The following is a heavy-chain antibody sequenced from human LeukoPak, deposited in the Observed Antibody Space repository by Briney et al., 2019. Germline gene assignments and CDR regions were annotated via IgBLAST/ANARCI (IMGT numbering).Heavy chain of an antibody. D-gene: IGHD3-10*01. J-gene: IGHJ4*02. Sequence: GGSLRLSCAASGFTFSSYGMHWVRQAPGRGLEWVTFIQYDGSNKYYADSVKGRFTISRDNSKNTVYLQMNSPRTEDTAVYYCARSLTMVRAYDYWGQGTLVTVSS. CDR3: ARSLTMVRAYDY. CDR2: IQYDGSNK. CDR1: GFTFSSYG. V-gene: IGHV3-30*02.